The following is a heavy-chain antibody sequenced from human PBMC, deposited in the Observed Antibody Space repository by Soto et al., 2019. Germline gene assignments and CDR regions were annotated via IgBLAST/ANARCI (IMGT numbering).Heavy chain of an antibody. CDR1: GFAISRGYY. CDR3: AREKVGTTSFDT. CDR2: IYPSVSS. V-gene: IGHV4-38-2*02. J-gene: IGHJ4*02. D-gene: IGHD2-21*02. Sequence: PSETLSLTCSVSGFAISRGYYWSWVRQPPGKGLEWIGSIYPSVSSYHNPSLATRLGLSIDASKNQFTLNLTSVTAADTALYFCAREKVGTTSFDTWGQGIQVTVSS.